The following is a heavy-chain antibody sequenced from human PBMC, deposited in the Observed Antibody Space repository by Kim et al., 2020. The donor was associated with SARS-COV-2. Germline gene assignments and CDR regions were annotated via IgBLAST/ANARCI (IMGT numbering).Heavy chain of an antibody. Sequence: GGSLRLSCAASGFTFTNSWMTWVRQAPGKGLEWVGRLKSNTDGGTTDYAAPVKGRFTISRDDSKNTLYLQMNSLKTEDTAVYYCTTDFPLDGDYGGYWGQGTLVTVSS. J-gene: IGHJ4*02. D-gene: IGHD4-17*01. CDR1: GFTFTNSW. CDR2: LKSNTDGGTT. V-gene: IGHV3-15*01. CDR3: TTDFPLDGDYGGY.